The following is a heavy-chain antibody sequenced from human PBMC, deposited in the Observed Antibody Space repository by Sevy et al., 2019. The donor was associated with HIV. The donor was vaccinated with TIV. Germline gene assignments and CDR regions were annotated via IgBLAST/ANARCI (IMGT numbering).Heavy chain of an antibody. D-gene: IGHD6-13*01. CDR3: EAYSSSWYDY. Sequence: GGSLRLSCAASAFTFSSYAMHWVRQAPGKGLEWVAVISYDGSNKYYADSVKGRFTISRDNSKNTLYLQMNSLRAEDTAVYYCEAYSSSWYDYWGQGTLVTVSS. CDR2: ISYDGSNK. J-gene: IGHJ4*02. CDR1: AFTFSSYA. V-gene: IGHV3-30*04.